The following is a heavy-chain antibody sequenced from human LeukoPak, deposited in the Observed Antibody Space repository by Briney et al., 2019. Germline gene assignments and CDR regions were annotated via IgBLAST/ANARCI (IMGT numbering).Heavy chain of an antibody. CDR2: IKSKTDGGTT. V-gene: IGHV3-15*01. Sequence: GGSLRLSCVASGFTFSSAWMSWVRQAPGKGLEWVGRIKSKTDGGTTDYAAPVKGRFTISRDDSKNTLYLQMNSLKTEDTAEYYCTTARAVAAYDSWGQGTLVTVSS. CDR3: TTARAVAAYDS. CDR1: GFTFSSAW. D-gene: IGHD6-19*01. J-gene: IGHJ4*02.